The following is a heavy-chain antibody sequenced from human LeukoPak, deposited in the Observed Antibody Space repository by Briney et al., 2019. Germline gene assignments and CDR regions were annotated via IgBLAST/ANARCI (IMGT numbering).Heavy chain of an antibody. V-gene: IGHV3-23*01. D-gene: IGHD2-2*01. J-gene: IGHJ4*02. Sequence: GGSLRLSCAASGFTFSSYAMSWVRQAPGKGLGWVSAISGSGGSTYYADSVKGRFTISRDNSKNTLYLQMNSLRAEDTAVYYCAKNPAYCSSTSCSQYYFDYWGQGTLVTVSS. CDR1: GFTFSSYA. CDR2: ISGSGGST. CDR3: AKNPAYCSSTSCSQYYFDY.